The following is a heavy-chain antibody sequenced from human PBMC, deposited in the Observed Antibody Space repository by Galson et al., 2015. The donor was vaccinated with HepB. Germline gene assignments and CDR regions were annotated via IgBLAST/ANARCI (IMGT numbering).Heavy chain of an antibody. J-gene: IGHJ4*02. Sequence: SLRLSCAASGFTFSDFWMHWVRQAPGERPVWVARINPSGSAAGYADSVKGRSTLSRDNTRSTLYLQLDSLRGDDTAVYYCARDVIAVVPGAPPTLDYWGQGTLVTVSS. CDR2: INPSGSAA. V-gene: IGHV3-74*01. CDR3: ARDVIAVVPGAPPTLDY. D-gene: IGHD2-21*01. CDR1: GFTFSDFW.